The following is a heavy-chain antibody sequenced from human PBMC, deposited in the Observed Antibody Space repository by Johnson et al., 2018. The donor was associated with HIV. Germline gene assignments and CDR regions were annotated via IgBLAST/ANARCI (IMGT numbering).Heavy chain of an antibody. Sequence: VQLVESGGGLVKPGGSLRLSCAASGFTFSDYYMTWIRQAPGKGLEWVAAISGSGGSTYYADSVTGRFTISRDNSKNTLYLQMNSLRAEDTAVYYCAKGRGSPPGAFDIWGQGTMVTVSS. CDR3: AKGRGSPPGAFDI. CDR2: ISGSGGST. V-gene: IGHV3-23*04. J-gene: IGHJ3*02. CDR1: GFTFSDYY. D-gene: IGHD1-26*01.